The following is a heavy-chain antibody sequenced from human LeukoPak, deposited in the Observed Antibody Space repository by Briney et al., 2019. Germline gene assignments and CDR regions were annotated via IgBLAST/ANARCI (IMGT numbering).Heavy chain of an antibody. CDR1: GHTFTGYY. CDR3: ARDLVYYDSSGYPLN. CDR2: INPNSGGT. J-gene: IGHJ4*02. Sequence: ASVKVSCKASGHTFTGYYMHWVRQAPGQGLEWMGWINPNSGGTNYAQKFQGRVTMTRDTSISTAYMELSRLRSDDTAVYYCARDLVYYDSSGYPLNWGQGTLVTVSS. D-gene: IGHD3-22*01. V-gene: IGHV1-2*02.